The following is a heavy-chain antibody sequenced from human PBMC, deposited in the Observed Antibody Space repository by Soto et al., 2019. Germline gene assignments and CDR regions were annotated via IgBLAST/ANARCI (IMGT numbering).Heavy chain of an antibody. CDR3: ARINRLVPVANTYYSSMDV. Sequence: PSETLSLTCTVSGASVSTEGYYWSWIRQPPGKGLEWIGYIYYSGSTNYNPSPKSRVTTSVDTSKNQFSLKLSSVTAADTAVYYCARINRLVPVANTYYSSMDVWGQGTTVTVSS. D-gene: IGHD5-12*01. J-gene: IGHJ6*02. CDR2: IYYSGST. CDR1: GASVSTEGYY. V-gene: IGHV4-61*08.